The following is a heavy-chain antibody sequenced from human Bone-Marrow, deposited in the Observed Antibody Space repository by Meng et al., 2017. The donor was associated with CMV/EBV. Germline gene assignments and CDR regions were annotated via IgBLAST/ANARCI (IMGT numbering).Heavy chain of an antibody. V-gene: IGHV3-23*01. J-gene: IGHJ4*02. CDR1: GFTFSSYA. Sequence: GGSLRLSCAASGFTFSSYAMTWVRQAPGKGLEWVSAISASGSSTYYADSVKGRFTIYRDSSKNTLYLQMNSLRAEDTAVYHCASSVMLDYWGQGTRVTVSS. D-gene: IGHD3-16*01. CDR2: ISASGSST. CDR3: ASSVMLDY.